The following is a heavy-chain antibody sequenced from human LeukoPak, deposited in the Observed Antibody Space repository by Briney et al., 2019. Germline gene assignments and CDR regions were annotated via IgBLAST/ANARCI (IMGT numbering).Heavy chain of an antibody. V-gene: IGHV1-69*01. Sequence: SVKVSCKASGGTFSNYAITWVRQAPGQGLAWMGGIIPIFGTANYAQKFQGRVTITADESTTPVYMEMSRLRSEDTAVYYCARGPQGGYNYNWFDPWGQGTLVTVSS. CDR1: GGTFSNYA. CDR3: ARGPQGGYNYNWFDP. D-gene: IGHD5-24*01. CDR2: IIPIFGTA. J-gene: IGHJ5*02.